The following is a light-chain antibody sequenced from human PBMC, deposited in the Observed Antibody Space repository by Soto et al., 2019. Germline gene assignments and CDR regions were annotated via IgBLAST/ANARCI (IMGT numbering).Light chain of an antibody. V-gene: IGLV1-44*01. Sequence: QSVLTQPPSVSGTPGQKVSISCSGTTSNLGGNTVNWYQQLPGTAPKLLIYTNNQRPSGVPDRFSGSKSGTSASLAISGLRSEDEADFYCAAWGDSLNAVVFGGGTKLTVL. CDR1: TSNLGGNT. CDR3: AAWGDSLNAVV. CDR2: TNN. J-gene: IGLJ2*01.